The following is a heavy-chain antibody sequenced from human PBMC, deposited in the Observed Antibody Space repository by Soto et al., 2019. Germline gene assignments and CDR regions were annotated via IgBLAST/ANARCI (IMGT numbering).Heavy chain of an antibody. CDR2: INAGNGNT. CDR1: GYTFTSYA. Sequence: QVQLVQSGAEVKKPGASVKVSCKASGYTFTSYAMHWVRQAPGQRLEWMGWINAGNGNTKYSQKFQGRVTITRDTSASTAYMELSSLRSEATALYYCARTYCGGDCYFDFDYWGQGTLVTVSS. CDR3: ARTYCGGDCYFDFDY. V-gene: IGHV1-3*01. J-gene: IGHJ4*02. D-gene: IGHD2-21*02.